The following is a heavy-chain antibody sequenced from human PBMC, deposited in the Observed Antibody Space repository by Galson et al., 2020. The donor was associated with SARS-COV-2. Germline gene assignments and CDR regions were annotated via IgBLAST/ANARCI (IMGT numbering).Heavy chain of an antibody. CDR2: ISAGGTYI. D-gene: IGHD3-16*01. CDR3: ARVGDMATTPADYFYYGLDV. V-gene: IGHV3-21*01. Sequence: GGSLRLSCAASGFPFSSYSLNWVRQAPGKGLEWVSSISAGGTYIFYADSVKGRFTISRDNAKNSLFLQMNSLRADDTAVYYCARVGDMATTPADYFYYGLDVWGPGTTVTVSS. CDR1: GFPFSSYS. J-gene: IGHJ6*02.